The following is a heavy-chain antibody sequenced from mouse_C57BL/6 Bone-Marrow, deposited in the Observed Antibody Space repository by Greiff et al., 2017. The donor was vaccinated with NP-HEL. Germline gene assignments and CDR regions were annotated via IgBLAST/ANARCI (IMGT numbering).Heavy chain of an antibody. CDR1: GYTFTSYW. V-gene: IGHV1-69*01. Sequence: QVQLQQPGAELVMPGASVKLSCKASGYTFTSYWMHWVKQRPGQGLEWIGDIDPSDSYTNYNQKFKGKSTLTVDKSSSAAYMQLSSLTSEDSAVYCCASGGFDGYYVRYFEDWGQGTTLTVSS. J-gene: IGHJ2*01. CDR2: IDPSDSYT. D-gene: IGHD2-3*01. CDR3: ASGGFDGYYVRYFED.